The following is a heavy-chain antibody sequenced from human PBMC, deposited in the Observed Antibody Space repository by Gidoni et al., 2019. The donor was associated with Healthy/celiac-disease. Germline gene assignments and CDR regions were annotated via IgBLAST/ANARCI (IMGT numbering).Heavy chain of an antibody. Sequence: EVQLVASGGGLVHPGGSLRLSCAASGFTFSSYWMHWVRQAPGKGLVWVSRINRDGSSKSYADSVKGRFTISRDNAKNTLYLQRNSLRAEETAVYYCARNGRSSWYGYWGQGTLVTVSS. V-gene: IGHV3-74*01. J-gene: IGHJ4*02. CDR3: ARNGRSSWYGY. CDR2: INRDGSSK. CDR1: GFTFSSYW. D-gene: IGHD6-13*01.